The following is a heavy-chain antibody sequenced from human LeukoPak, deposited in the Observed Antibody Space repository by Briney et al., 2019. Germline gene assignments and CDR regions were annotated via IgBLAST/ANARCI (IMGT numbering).Heavy chain of an antibody. CDR2: IYHSGST. CDR3: AISYGDPFLDY. D-gene: IGHD4-17*01. J-gene: IGHJ4*02. CDR1: GGSISSSNW. V-gene: IGHV4-4*02. Sequence: SETLFLTCAVSGGSISSSNWWIWVRQPPGKGLEWIGEIYHSGSTNYNPSLKSRVTISVDKSKNQFSLKLSSVTAADTAVYYCAISYGDPFLDYWGQGTLVTVSS.